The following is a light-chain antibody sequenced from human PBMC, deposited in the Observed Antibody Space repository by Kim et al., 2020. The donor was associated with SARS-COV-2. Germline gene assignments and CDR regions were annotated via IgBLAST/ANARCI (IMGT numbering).Light chain of an antibody. J-gene: IGKJ2*01. Sequence: LSPGERAASSCSASQSVRSYLAWYQQRRGQTPRLLIYYACKRATGIPARFSCGGFETDFTLTISSLEPRDLALYYCHQRNIWPNTFGQGTKVDIK. CDR3: HQRNIWPNT. CDR1: QSVRSY. CDR2: YAC. V-gene: IGKV3-11*01.